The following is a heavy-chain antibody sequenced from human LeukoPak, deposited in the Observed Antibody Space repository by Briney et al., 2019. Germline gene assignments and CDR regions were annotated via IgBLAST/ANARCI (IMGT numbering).Heavy chain of an antibody. CDR2: IYYSGST. J-gene: IGHJ4*02. CDR1: GGSISSYY. V-gene: IGHV4-59*01. D-gene: IGHD2-2*01. Sequence: PSGTLSLTCTVSGGSISSYYWNWIRQPPGKGLEWIGYIYYSGSTNSNPSLKSRVTISVDTSKNQFSLKLSSVTAADTAVYYCARAHGTSASFFDYWGQGTLVTVSS. CDR3: ARAHGTSASFFDY.